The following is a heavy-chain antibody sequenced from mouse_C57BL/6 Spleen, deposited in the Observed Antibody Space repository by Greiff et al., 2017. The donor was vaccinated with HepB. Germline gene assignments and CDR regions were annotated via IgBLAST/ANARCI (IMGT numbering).Heavy chain of an antibody. Sequence: VKLQESGPELVKPGASVKISCKASGYAFSSSWMNWVKQRPGKGLEWIGRIYPGDGDTNYNGKFKGKATLTADKSSSTAYMQLSSLTSEDSAVYFCARKDYYGSSYDWGQGTTLTVSS. CDR2: IYPGDGDT. V-gene: IGHV1-82*01. CDR3: ARKDYYGSSYD. J-gene: IGHJ2*01. CDR1: GYAFSSSW. D-gene: IGHD1-1*01.